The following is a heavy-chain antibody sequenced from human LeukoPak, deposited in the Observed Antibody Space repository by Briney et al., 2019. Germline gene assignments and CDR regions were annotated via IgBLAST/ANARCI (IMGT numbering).Heavy chain of an antibody. J-gene: IGHJ3*02. CDR3: AKDIRSEKEGGYSGYGAFDI. V-gene: IGHV3-30*02. Sequence: GGSLRLSCAASGFTFSSYGMHWVRQAPGKGLEWVAFIRYDGSNKYYADSVKGRFTISRDNSKNTLYLQMNSLRAEDTAVYYCAKDIRSEKEGGYSGYGAFDIWGQGTMVTVSS. CDR2: IRYDGSNK. CDR1: GFTFSSYG. D-gene: IGHD5-12*01.